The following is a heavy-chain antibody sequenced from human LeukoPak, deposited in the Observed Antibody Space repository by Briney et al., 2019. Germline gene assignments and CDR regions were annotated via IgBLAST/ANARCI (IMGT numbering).Heavy chain of an antibody. D-gene: IGHD2-2*01. J-gene: IGHJ6*02. Sequence: ASVTVSCQVSGYTLTELSMHWVQQAPGNGLEWLGGVDPEDGETIYAQKFQGRVTMTEDTSTDTAYMELSSLRSEDTAVYYCATVPNRIVVVPGFGGAQFYYYYYGMDVWGQGTTVTVSS. CDR2: VDPEDGET. CDR3: ATVPNRIVVVPGFGGAQFYYYYYGMDV. V-gene: IGHV1-24*01. CDR1: GYTLTELS.